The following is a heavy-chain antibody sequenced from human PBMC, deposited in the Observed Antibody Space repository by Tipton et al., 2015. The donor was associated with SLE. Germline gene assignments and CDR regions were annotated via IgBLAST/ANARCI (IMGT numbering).Heavy chain of an antibody. CDR3: ARHYYGGTYYFDY. D-gene: IGHD4-23*01. CDR2: IYYSGST. V-gene: IGHV4-39*01. Sequence: TLSLTCTVSGGSISSSSYYWGWIRQPPGKGLEWIGSIYYSGSTYYNPSLKSRVTISVDTSKNQFSLKLSSVTAADTAVYYCARHYYGGTYYFDYWGQGTLVTVSS. J-gene: IGHJ4*02. CDR1: GGSISSSSYY.